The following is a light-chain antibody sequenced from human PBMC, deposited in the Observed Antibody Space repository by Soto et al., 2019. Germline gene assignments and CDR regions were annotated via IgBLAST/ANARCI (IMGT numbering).Light chain of an antibody. CDR3: QQYGSSPT. Sequence: EIVMTQSPATLSVSQGERATLSCRASQSVRTTVAWYQHRPGQAPRLLIYGASNRATGIPDRFSGSGSGTDFTLTISRLEPEDFAVYYCQQYGSSPTFGQGTRLEI. CDR1: QSVRTT. J-gene: IGKJ5*01. CDR2: GAS. V-gene: IGKV3-20*01.